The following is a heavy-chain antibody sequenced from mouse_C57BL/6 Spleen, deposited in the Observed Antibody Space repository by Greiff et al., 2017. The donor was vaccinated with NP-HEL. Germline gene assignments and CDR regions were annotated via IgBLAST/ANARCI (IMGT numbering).Heavy chain of an antibody. V-gene: IGHV1-39*01. J-gene: IGHJ1*03. CDR2: INPNYGTT. CDR1: GYSFTDYN. CDR3: ARTIVDGYFSYWYFDV. Sequence: EVKLMESGPELVKPGASVKISCKASGYSFTDYNMNWVKQSNGKSLEWIGVINPNYGTTSYNQKFKGKATLTVDQSSSTAYMQLNSLTSEDSAVYYCARTIVDGYFSYWYFDVWGTGTTVTVSS. D-gene: IGHD2-3*01.